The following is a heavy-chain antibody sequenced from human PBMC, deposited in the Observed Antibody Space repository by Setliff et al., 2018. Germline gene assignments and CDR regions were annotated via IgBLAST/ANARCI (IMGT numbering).Heavy chain of an antibody. V-gene: IGHV3-66*01. CDR1: GFTVSTNY. J-gene: IGHJ4*02. D-gene: IGHD2-8*01. CDR3: GTNSDSMHYIDF. Sequence: LRLSCAASGFTVSTNYMSWVRQAPGKGLEWVSVIYSGGSTYYADSVKGRFTISRDNSKNTLYLQMNSLRAEDTAVYYCGTNSDSMHYIDFWGQGTLVTVSS. CDR2: IYSGGST.